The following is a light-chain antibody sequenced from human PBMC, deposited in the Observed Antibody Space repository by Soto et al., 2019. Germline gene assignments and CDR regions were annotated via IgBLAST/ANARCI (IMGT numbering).Light chain of an antibody. CDR1: QSVRGN. CDR2: GAS. Sequence: PATLSVSPGERSTLSFSSSQSVRGNLAWYQQRPGQSPRLLIYGASSRATGIPARFSGSGSGTEFTLSISSLQSEDFAVHYWQPYNTWLFIPFAQRTRLEIK. CDR3: QPYNTWLFIP. J-gene: IGKJ5*01. V-gene: IGKV3-15*01.